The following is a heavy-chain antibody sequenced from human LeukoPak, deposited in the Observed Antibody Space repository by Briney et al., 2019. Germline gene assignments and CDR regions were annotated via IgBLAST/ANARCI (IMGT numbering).Heavy chain of an antibody. D-gene: IGHD4-17*01. CDR3: ATAPPTAPEDYYYYMDV. Sequence: ASVKVSCQVSGYTLTELSMHWVRQAPGKGIEWMGGFDPEDGETIYAQKFQGRVTMTEDTSTDTAYMELSSLRSEDTAVYYCATAPPTAPEDYYYYMDVWGKGTTVTVSS. CDR2: FDPEDGET. V-gene: IGHV1-24*01. J-gene: IGHJ6*03. CDR1: GYTLTELS.